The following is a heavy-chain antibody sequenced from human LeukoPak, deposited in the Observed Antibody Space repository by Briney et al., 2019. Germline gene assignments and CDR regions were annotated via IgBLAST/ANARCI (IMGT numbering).Heavy chain of an antibody. J-gene: IGHJ4*02. CDR3: ARSGVVGGAYYFDY. Sequence: GKSLKISCKGSGYRFTSYWIGWVRQMPGKGLEWIGIIYPGDSDTRYSPSFQGQVTISDDKSISTAYLQWDSLKASDTAIYYCARSGVVGGAYYFDYWGQGTLVTVSS. CDR1: GYRFTSYW. CDR2: IYPGDSDT. V-gene: IGHV5-51*01. D-gene: IGHD2-15*01.